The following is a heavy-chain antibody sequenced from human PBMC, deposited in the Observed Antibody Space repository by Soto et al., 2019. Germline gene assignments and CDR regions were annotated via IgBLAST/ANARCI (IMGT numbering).Heavy chain of an antibody. CDR3: ARDGGRDSSGWYVFDY. CDR2: IIPIFGTA. D-gene: IGHD6-19*01. Sequence: SVKVSCKASGGTFSSYAISWVRQAPGQGLEWMGGIIPIFGTANYAQKFQGRVTITADESTSTAYMELSSLRSEDTAVYYCARDGGRDSSGWYVFDYWGQGTLVTVSS. V-gene: IGHV1-69*13. CDR1: GGTFSSYA. J-gene: IGHJ4*02.